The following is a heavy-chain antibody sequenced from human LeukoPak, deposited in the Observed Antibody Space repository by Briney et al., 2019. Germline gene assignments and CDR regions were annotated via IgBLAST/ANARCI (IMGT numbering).Heavy chain of an antibody. CDR2: IIPIFGTA. CDR1: GYTFTSYA. J-gene: IGHJ4*02. V-gene: IGHV1-69*13. Sequence: ASVKVSCKASGYTFTSYAMNWVRQAPGQGLEWMGGIIPIFGTANYAQKFQGRVTITADESTSTAYMELSSLRSEDTAVYYCASTRRAYCGGDCPQFGYWGQGTLVTVSS. CDR3: ASTRRAYCGGDCPQFGY. D-gene: IGHD2-21*02.